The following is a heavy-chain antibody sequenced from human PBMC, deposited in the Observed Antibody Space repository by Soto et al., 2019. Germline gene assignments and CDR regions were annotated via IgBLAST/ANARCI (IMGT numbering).Heavy chain of an antibody. CDR1: GGSISSSSYY. V-gene: IGHV4-39*01. J-gene: IGHJ4*02. D-gene: IGHD3-22*01. CDR3: ARPSSGYPPAVDY. CDR2: IYYSGST. Sequence: PSETLSLTCPLSGGSISSSSYYWGWIRQPPGKGLEWIGSIYYSGSTYYNPSLKSRVTISVDTSKNQFSLKLSSGTAADTAVYDGARPSSGYPPAVDYWGQGTRVTVSS.